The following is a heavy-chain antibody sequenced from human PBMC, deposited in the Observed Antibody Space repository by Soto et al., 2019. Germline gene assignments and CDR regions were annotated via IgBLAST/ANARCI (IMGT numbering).Heavy chain of an antibody. CDR1: GFTFSSHA. CDR3: ARDGEGVLRNIPGDAFDI. CDR2: ISYDGSKI. V-gene: IGHV3-30-3*01. J-gene: IGHJ3*02. Sequence: GGSLRLSCAASGFTFSSHAMHWVRQAPGKGLKWVAVISYDGSKIYYADSVKGRFIISRDNSKNTLYLQVNSLTAEDTAVYFCARDGEGVLRNIPGDAFDIWGQGTMVTVSS. D-gene: IGHD3-3*01.